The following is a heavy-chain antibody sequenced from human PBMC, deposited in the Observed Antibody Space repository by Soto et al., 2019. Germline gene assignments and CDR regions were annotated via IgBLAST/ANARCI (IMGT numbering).Heavy chain of an antibody. CDR2: ITSTSAYK. D-gene: IGHD6-25*01. CDR1: GFTFSDYS. V-gene: IGHV3-21*01. Sequence: GGSLRLSCAGSGFTFSDYSLNWVRLAPGKGLEWLSSITSTSAYKYYADSVKGRFTISRDNAKNSLYVQMNSLRAEDTGFYFCARGYSTDYPRYMDVWGKGTTVTVSS. CDR3: ARGYSTDYPRYMDV. J-gene: IGHJ6*03.